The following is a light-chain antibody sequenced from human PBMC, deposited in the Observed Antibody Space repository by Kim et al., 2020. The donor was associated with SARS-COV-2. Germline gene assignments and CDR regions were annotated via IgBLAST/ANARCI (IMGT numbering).Light chain of an antibody. CDR3: CSDADSSTSYV. CDR1: SNDVGAYNH. Sequence: QSVPISCTGTSNDVGAYNHVSWYQQHPGKAPKLMIYDVSERPSGVPDRFSGSKSGNTASLTISGLQAEDEADYYCCSDADSSTSYVFGTGTKVTVL. V-gene: IGLV2-11*01. J-gene: IGLJ1*01. CDR2: DVS.